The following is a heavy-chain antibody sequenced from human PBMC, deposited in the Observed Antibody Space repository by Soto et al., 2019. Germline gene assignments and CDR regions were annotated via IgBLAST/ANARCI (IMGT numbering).Heavy chain of an antibody. Sequence: EVQLVESGGGLVQPGGSLRLSCAASGFTFNDYAMHWVRQAPGKGLDWVAGINWNSGNIGYADSVKGRFTISRDSAKNSLYLQMNSLRAEDTALSYCAKGGSSSGRYSDYWGKGTLVTVSS. V-gene: IGHV3-9*01. J-gene: IGHJ4*02. CDR1: GFTFNDYA. CDR2: INWNSGNI. CDR3: AKGGSSSGRYSDY. D-gene: IGHD6-6*01.